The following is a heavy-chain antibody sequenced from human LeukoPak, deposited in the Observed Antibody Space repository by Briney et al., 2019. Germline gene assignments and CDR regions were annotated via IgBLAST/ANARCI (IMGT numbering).Heavy chain of an antibody. Sequence: SETLSLTCTVSGGSISSYYWSWIRQPPGKGLEWIGYIYYSGTTNYNPSLKSRVTISVDTSKNQFSLKLSSVTAADTAVYYCARAPRGYSYGYLDYWGQGTLVTVSS. CDR2: IYYSGTT. V-gene: IGHV4-59*01. CDR3: ARAPRGYSYGYLDY. CDR1: GGSISSYY. J-gene: IGHJ4*02. D-gene: IGHD5-18*01.